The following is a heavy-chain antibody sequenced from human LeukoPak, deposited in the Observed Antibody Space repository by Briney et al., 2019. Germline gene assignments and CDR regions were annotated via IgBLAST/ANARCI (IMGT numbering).Heavy chain of an antibody. D-gene: IGHD6-13*01. CDR3: VKDLYKGDSSSLYYFHY. J-gene: IGHJ4*02. Sequence: GWSLRLSCSASGFILSNYAMHWVRQAPGKGLEYVSAISAKGGRTYYADSVKGRFTIYRDNSKNTLYLQMSSMSAEDTGIYHCVKDLYKGDSSSLYYFHYWGQGTLVTVSS. CDR1: GFILSNYA. CDR2: ISAKGGRT. V-gene: IGHV3-64D*06.